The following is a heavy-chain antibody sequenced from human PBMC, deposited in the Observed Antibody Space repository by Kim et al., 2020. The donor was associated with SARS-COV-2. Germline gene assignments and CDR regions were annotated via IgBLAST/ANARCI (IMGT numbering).Heavy chain of an antibody. CDR1: GFTFDDYA. V-gene: IGHV3-9*01. CDR2: ISWNSGSI. CDR3: AKGDYDGYFDL. Sequence: GGSLRLSCAASGFTFDDYAMHWVRQAPGKGLEWVSGISWNSGSIGYADSVKGRFTISRDNAKNSLYLQMNSLRAEDTALYYCAKGDYDGYFDLWGRGTLV. D-gene: IGHD5-12*01. J-gene: IGHJ2*01.